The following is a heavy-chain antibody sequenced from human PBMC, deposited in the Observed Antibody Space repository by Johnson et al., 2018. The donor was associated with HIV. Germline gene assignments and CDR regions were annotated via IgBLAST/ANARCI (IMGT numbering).Heavy chain of an antibody. V-gene: IGHV3-30*04. D-gene: IGHD5-24*01. J-gene: IGHJ3*02. CDR3: MSRRGSPGVGDAFDI. CDR1: GFAFSRFA. Sequence: QVQLVESGGGVVQSGRSLRFSCAASGFAFSRFAMHWVRQVPDKGLEWVAVISYDGSNKYYADSVKGRFTISRDNSKNTLYLQMNILRAEDTAVSYCMSRRGSPGVGDAFDIWGQVTMVTVSS. CDR2: ISYDGSNK.